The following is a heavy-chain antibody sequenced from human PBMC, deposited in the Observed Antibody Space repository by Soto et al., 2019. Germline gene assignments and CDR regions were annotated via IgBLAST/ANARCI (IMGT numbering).Heavy chain of an antibody. CDR1: VFTFSSYA. D-gene: IGHD3-16*02. Sequence: GSLRLSCAASVFTFSSYAMSWVRQAPGKGLEWVSAISGSGGSTYYADSVKGRFTISGDNSKNTLYLQMNSLRAEDTAVYYCARGYDYVWGSYRSPWYFDLWGRGTLVTVSS. J-gene: IGHJ2*01. CDR2: ISGSGGST. V-gene: IGHV3-23*01. CDR3: ARGYDYVWGSYRSPWYFDL.